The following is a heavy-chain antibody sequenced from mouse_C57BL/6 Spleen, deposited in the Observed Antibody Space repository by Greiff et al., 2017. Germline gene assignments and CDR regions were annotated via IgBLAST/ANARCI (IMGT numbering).Heavy chain of an antibody. J-gene: IGHJ3*01. CDR1: GYTFPSYW. Sequence: QVQLQQPGAELVKPGASVKLSCKASGYTFPSYWMHWVKQRPGRGLEWIGRIDPNSGGTKYNEKFKSKATLTVDKPSSTAYMQLNSLTSADSAVYFCSSSRNSGRCFPFAYGGQGRLVPVSA. CDR3: SSSRNSGRCFPFAY. V-gene: IGHV1-72*01. CDR2: IDPNSGGT. D-gene: IGHD3-2*02.